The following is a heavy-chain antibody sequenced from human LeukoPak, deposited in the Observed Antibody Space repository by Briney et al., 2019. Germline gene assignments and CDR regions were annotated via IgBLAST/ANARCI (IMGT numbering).Heavy chain of an antibody. CDR3: VSFYETY. CDR2: INSDGSWT. D-gene: IGHD2-2*01. V-gene: IGHV3-74*01. CDR1: GNYW. Sequence: GSLRLSCAASGNYWMHWVRQAPGKGLVWVSHINSDGSWTGYADSVKGRLTISKDNAKNMVYLHMNSLRVDDTAVYYCVSFYETYWGRGTLVTVSS. J-gene: IGHJ4*02.